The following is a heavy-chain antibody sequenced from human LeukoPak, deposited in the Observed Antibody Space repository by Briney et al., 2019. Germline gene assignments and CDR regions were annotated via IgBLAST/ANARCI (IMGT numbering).Heavy chain of an antibody. D-gene: IGHD4-23*01. J-gene: IGHJ4*02. CDR1: GGSFSGYY. Sequence: SETLSLTCAVYGGSFSGYYWSWIRQPPGKGLEWIGEINHSGSTNYNPSLKSRVTISVDRSKNQFSLKLSSLTAADTAVYYCARGDDITVVNNWGQGTLVIVSS. CDR2: INHSGST. V-gene: IGHV4-34*01. CDR3: ARGDDITVVNN.